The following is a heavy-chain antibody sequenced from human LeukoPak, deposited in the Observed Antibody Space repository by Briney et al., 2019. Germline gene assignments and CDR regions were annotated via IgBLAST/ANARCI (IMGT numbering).Heavy chain of an antibody. D-gene: IGHD1-26*01. CDR3: TTDGVVGATSDFDY. V-gene: IGHV3-15*01. Sequence: GGSLRLSCAASGFTFSNAWMSWVRQAPGKGLEWVGRIKSKTDGGTTDYAAPVKGRSTISRDDSKNTLYLQMNSLKTEDTAVYYCTTDGVVGATSDFDYWGQGTLVTVSS. CDR1: GFTFSNAW. J-gene: IGHJ4*02. CDR2: IKSKTDGGTT.